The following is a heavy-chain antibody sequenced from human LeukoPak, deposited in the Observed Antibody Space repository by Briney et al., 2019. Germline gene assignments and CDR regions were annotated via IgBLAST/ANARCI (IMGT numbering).Heavy chain of an antibody. Sequence: PSETLSLTCTVSGGSISSSCYCWGRLRQPQGKGLVGIGGIYYSGSTYYNPSVKSRVPVSAATTKYYLYLKLSSVTAADTAVYYCARTPQRGYFDYWGQRTLVTVSS. J-gene: IGHJ4*02. CDR3: ARTPQRGYFDY. CDR2: IYYSGST. CDR1: GGSISSSCYC. V-gene: IGHV4-39*02. D-gene: IGHD1-1*01.